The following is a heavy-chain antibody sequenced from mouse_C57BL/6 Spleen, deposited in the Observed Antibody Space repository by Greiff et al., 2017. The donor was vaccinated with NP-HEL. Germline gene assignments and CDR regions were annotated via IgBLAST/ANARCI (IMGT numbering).Heavy chain of an antibody. Sequence: QVQLQQPGAELVKPGASVKLSCKASGYTFTSYWMHWVKQRPGQGLEWIGMIHPNSGSTNYNEKFKSKVTLTVDKSSSTAYMQLSSLTSEDSAVYYCARFPPFYYYGSSYYFDYWGQGTTLTVSS. D-gene: IGHD1-1*01. CDR3: ARFPPFYYYGSSYYFDY. V-gene: IGHV1-64*01. CDR1: GYTFTSYW. CDR2: IHPNSGST. J-gene: IGHJ2*01.